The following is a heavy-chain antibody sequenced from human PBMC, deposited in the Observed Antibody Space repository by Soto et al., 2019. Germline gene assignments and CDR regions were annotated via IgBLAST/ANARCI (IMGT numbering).Heavy chain of an antibody. D-gene: IGHD1-26*01. CDR1: GGAISSYY. V-gene: IGHV4-59*01. Sequence: SETLSLTCTVSGGAISSYYWSWIRQPPGKGLEWIGYIYYSGSTNYNPSLKSRVTISVDTSKNQFSLKLSSVTAADTAVYYCAREGGSYSAEYFQHWGQGTLVTVSS. CDR3: AREGGSYSAEYFQH. CDR2: IYYSGST. J-gene: IGHJ1*01.